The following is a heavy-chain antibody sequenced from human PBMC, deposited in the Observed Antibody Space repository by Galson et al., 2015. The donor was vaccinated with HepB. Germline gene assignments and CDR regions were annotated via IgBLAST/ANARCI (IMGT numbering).Heavy chain of an antibody. Sequence: SVKVSCKASGGTFCSYAISWVRQAPGQGLEWMGRIIPILGIANYAQKFQGRVTITADKSTSTAYMELSSLRSEDTAVYYCARTRTADAFDIWGQGTMVTVSS. V-gene: IGHV1-69*04. CDR3: ARTRTADAFDI. CDR2: IIPILGIA. CDR1: GGTFCSYA. J-gene: IGHJ3*02.